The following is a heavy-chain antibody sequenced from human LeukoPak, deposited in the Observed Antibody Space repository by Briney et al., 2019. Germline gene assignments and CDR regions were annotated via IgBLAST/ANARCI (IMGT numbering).Heavy chain of an antibody. CDR1: GYSFTSYW. J-gene: IGHJ4*02. CDR3: ARPYYDSSGSRGDYFDY. D-gene: IGHD3-22*01. CDR2: IYPGDSDT. V-gene: IGHV5-51*01. Sequence: GESLKISCKGSGYSFTSYWIGWVRQMPGKGLEWMGIIYPGDSDTRYSPSFQGQVTISADKSISTAYLQWRSLKASDTAMYYCARPYYDSSGSRGDYFDYWGQGTLVTVSS.